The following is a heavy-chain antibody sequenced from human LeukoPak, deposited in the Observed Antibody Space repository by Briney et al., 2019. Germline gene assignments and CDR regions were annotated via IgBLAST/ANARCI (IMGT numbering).Heavy chain of an antibody. D-gene: IGHD3-10*01. J-gene: IGHJ4*02. V-gene: IGHV3-23*01. CDR2: ISGSGGST. CDR3: AKGGLLWFGELPLDY. CDR1: GFTFSSYA. Sequence: GGSPRLSCAASGFTFSSYAMSWVRQAPGKGLEWVSAISGSGGSTYYADSVKGRFTISRDNSKNTLYLQMNSLRAEDTAVYYRAKGGLLWFGELPLDYWGQGTLVTVSS.